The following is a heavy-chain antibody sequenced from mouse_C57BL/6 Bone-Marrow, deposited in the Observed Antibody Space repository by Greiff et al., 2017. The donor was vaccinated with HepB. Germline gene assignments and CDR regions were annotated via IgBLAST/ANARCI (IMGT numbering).Heavy chain of an antibody. CDR1: GFTFSDYG. CDR2: ISNLAYSI. Sequence: LKESGGGLVQPGGSLKLSCAASGFTFSDYGMAWVRQAPRKGPEWVAFISNLAYSIYYADTVTGRFTISRENAKNTLYLEMSSLRSEDTAMYYCARGGGSSPYWYFDVWGTGTTVTVSS. V-gene: IGHV5-15*01. J-gene: IGHJ1*03. D-gene: IGHD1-1*01. CDR3: ARGGGSSPYWYFDV.